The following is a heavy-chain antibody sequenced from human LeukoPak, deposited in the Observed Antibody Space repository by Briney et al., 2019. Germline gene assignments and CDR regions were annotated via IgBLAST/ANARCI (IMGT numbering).Heavy chain of an antibody. D-gene: IGHD3-22*01. V-gene: IGHV1-2*02. Sequence: ASVKVSCKASGYTFTGYYMHWVRQAPGQGLEWMGWINPNSGGTNYAQKFQGRVTMTRDTSISTAYMELSRLRSDDTAVYYCARGSWITMIVVVITSDFDYWGQGTPVAVSS. CDR1: GYTFTGYY. CDR2: INPNSGGT. J-gene: IGHJ4*02. CDR3: ARGSWITMIVVVITSDFDY.